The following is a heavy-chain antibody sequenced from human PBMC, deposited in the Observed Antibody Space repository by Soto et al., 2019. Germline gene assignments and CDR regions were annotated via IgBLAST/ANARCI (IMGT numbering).Heavy chain of an antibody. D-gene: IGHD3-22*01. V-gene: IGHV5-10-1*01. CDR1: GYSFTSYW. CDR2: IEPSDSYT. Sequence: GESLKISCKGSGYSFTSYWITWVRQMPGKGLEWMGKIEPSDSYTNYSPSFQGRVTISADKSISTAYLQWSSLKASDTAMYYCARVSGYPSYYGMDVWGQGTTVTVSS. CDR3: ARVSGYPSYYGMDV. J-gene: IGHJ6*02.